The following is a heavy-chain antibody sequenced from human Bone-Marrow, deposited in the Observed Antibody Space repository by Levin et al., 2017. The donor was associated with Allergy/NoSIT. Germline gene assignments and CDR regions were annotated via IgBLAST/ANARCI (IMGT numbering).Heavy chain of an antibody. D-gene: IGHD3-3*01. Sequence: SLKISCAASGFPFDDYAMHWVRQAPGKGLEWVSGISWNSETKGYADSVEGRFTISRDSAKNSLYLQMDSLRAEDTALYYCARGGSFYDALDIWGQGTRVAVSS. CDR1: GFPFDDYA. J-gene: IGHJ3*02. CDR2: ISWNSETK. CDR3: ARGGSFYDALDI. V-gene: IGHV3-9*01.